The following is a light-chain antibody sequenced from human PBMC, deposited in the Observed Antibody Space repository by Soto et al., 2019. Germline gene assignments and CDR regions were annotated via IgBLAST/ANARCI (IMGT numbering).Light chain of an antibody. CDR2: KAS. Sequence: DVVLTQSPLSLPVILGQPASISCRSSQSLVYSDGNAYLNWFHQRPGQSPRRLIYKASKRVSGVPDRFSGSGSCTDFTLQISGVEAEDVGVYYCMQGTHWSPRTFGQGTKLEIK. V-gene: IGKV2-30*01. CDR3: MQGTHWSPRT. CDR1: QSLVYSDGNAY. J-gene: IGKJ2*01.